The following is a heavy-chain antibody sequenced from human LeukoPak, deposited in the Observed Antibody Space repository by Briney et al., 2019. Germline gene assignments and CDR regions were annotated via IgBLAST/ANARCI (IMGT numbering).Heavy chain of an antibody. J-gene: IGHJ4*02. D-gene: IGHD5-12*01. V-gene: IGHV3-23*01. CDR2: IIASSGAT. Sequence: GGSLRPSCAASGFSFSNYAMSWVRQAPGKGLEWVSLIIASSGATVYADSVKGRFTISRDNSKNTLYMQMNSLRAEDTALYYCAKGGYDYVEMGYFDYWGQGTLVTVSS. CDR3: AKGGYDYVEMGYFDY. CDR1: GFSFSNYA.